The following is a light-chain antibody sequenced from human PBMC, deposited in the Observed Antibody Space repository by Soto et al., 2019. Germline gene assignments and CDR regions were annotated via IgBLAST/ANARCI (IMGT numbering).Light chain of an antibody. Sequence: QSVLTQPPSVSEAPGQRVTISCTGRSSNIGAGYEAHWYQQVPGTAPKLLIYENTNRPSGVPDRFSGSKSGTSASLAITGLQAEDEAEYYCQSYDSSLSGYVVGTGTKLTVL. CDR1: SSNIGAGYE. V-gene: IGLV1-40*01. CDR3: QSYDSSLSGYV. J-gene: IGLJ1*01. CDR2: ENT.